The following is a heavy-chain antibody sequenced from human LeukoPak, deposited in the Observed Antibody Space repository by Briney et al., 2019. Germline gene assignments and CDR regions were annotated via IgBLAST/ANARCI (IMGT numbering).Heavy chain of an antibody. Sequence: SETLSLTCVVSDYSITSSYYWGWIRQSPGKGLEWIATIYHSGSTYYNPSLKSRVTISVDTSKNQFSLKLSSVTAADSAVYYCARAIAARTNYYYYYYMDVWGKGTTVTVSS. J-gene: IGHJ6*03. V-gene: IGHV4-38-2*01. CDR3: ARAIAARTNYYYYYYMDV. CDR1: DYSITSSYY. D-gene: IGHD6-6*01. CDR2: IYHSGST.